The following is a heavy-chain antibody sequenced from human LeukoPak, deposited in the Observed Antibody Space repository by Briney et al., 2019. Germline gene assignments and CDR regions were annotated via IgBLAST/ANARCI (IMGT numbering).Heavy chain of an antibody. CDR3: ARGRNQKVVVITTQDRRRWFPFDY. CDR1: GFTFSSYW. CDR2: IKQDGSEK. D-gene: IGHD3-22*01. Sequence: PGGSLRLSCAASGFTFSSYWMSWVRQAPGKGLEWVANIKQDGSEKYYVDSVKGRFTISRDNAKNSLYLQMNSLRAEDTAVYYCARGRNQKVVVITTQDRRRWFPFDYWGQGTLVTVSS. V-gene: IGHV3-7*04. J-gene: IGHJ4*02.